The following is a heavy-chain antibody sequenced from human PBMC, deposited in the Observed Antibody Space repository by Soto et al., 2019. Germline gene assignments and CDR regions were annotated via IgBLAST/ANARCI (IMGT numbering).Heavy chain of an antibody. Sequence: SETLSLTCTVSFGSVSSSDYYWGWIRQPPGKGLEWIGSVYYSGITYYNPSLKSRATISVDTPKNQFSLRLRSVTAADTAVYYCARHQDSYYKDHFDYWGQGAQVTVSS. D-gene: IGHD3-10*01. CDR2: VYYSGIT. J-gene: IGHJ4*02. V-gene: IGHV4-39*01. CDR1: FGSVSSSDYY. CDR3: ARHQDSYYKDHFDY.